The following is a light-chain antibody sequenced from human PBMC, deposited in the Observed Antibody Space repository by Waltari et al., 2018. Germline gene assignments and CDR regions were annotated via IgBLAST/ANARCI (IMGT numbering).Light chain of an antibody. J-gene: IGKJ3*01. CDR1: QDIRSY. Sequence: DIQLTQSPSFLSASVRDRVTITCRAGQDIRSYLAWYQQKPGKAPKLLIYATSTLQSGVPSRFSGSGSGTEFTLTISSLQPEDSATYYCQQLNSYPLTFGPGTKVDIK. CDR3: QQLNSYPLT. V-gene: IGKV1-9*01. CDR2: ATS.